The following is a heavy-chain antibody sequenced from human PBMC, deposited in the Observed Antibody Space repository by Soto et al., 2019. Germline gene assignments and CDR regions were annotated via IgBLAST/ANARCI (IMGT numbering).Heavy chain of an antibody. J-gene: IGHJ6*03. Sequence: PGRSLRLSCAASGFTLSDYYMSWIRQAPGKGLEWVSYISSSGSTIYYADSVKGRFTISRDNAKSSLYLQMNSLRAGDTAVYDSARARVFLSSGELFRYYYYMNVLGNGIKVTVPS. CDR3: ARARVFLSSGELFRYYYYMNV. CDR2: ISSSGSTI. CDR1: GFTLSDYY. D-gene: IGHD3-10*01. V-gene: IGHV3-11*01.